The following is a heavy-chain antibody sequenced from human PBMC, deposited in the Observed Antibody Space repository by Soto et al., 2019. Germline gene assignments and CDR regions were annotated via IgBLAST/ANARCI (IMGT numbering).Heavy chain of an antibody. J-gene: IGHJ5*02. D-gene: IGHD2-2*01. CDR3: ARRGHYRSGTRCYRLWFDP. Sequence: QVQLVQSGAEVKKPGASVKVSCKASGYTFTSYDITWVRQATGQGLEWMGWMNPNSGNTGYAQKFPGRATMTRNTAISTGYTGLSSLMSEDTAVYYCARRGHYRSGTRCYRLWFDPWGQGSTVTVSS. CDR1: GYTFTSYD. CDR2: MNPNSGNT. V-gene: IGHV1-8*02.